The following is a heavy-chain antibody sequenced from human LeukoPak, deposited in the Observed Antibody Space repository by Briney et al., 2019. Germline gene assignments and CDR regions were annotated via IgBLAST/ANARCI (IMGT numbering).Heavy chain of an antibody. Sequence: PGGSLRLSCAASGFTFSSYAMHWVRQAPGKGLEWVAVISYDGSNKYYADSVKGRFTISRDNSKNTLYLQMNSLRAEDTAVYYCARAHIGSGSPLEYFQHWGQGTLVTVSS. V-gene: IGHV3-30*04. CDR3: ARAHIGSGSPLEYFQH. J-gene: IGHJ1*01. D-gene: IGHD1-26*01. CDR1: GFTFSSYA. CDR2: ISYDGSNK.